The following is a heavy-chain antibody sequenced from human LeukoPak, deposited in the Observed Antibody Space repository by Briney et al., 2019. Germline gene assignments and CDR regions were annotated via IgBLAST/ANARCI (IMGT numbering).Heavy chain of an antibody. CDR3: ASHRRTAYYYDSSGFDAFDI. V-gene: IGHV4-59*08. CDR2: IYYSGST. Sequence: KPSETMSLTCIVSGGSISSYYWSWIPQPPGKGLEWIGYIYYSGSTNYNPSLKSRVTISVDTSKNQFSLKLSSVTAADTAVYYCASHRRTAYYYDSSGFDAFDIWGQGTMVTVSS. J-gene: IGHJ3*02. CDR1: GGSISSYY. D-gene: IGHD3-22*01.